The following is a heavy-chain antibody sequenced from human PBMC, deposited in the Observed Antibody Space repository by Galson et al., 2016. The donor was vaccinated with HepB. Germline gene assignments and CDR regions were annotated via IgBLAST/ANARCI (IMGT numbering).Heavy chain of an antibody. CDR3: ARWVVTAGLDN. Sequence: SLRLSCAASGINFGPYWMSWARQAPGEGLEWVANINPNGGDTYYVASVRGRFVISRDNAKNLLVLQMTTLRGEDTALYYCARWVVTAGLDNWGQGTLVTVSS. CDR2: INPNGGDT. V-gene: IGHV3-7*03. D-gene: IGHD3-16*02. CDR1: GINFGPYW. J-gene: IGHJ4*02.